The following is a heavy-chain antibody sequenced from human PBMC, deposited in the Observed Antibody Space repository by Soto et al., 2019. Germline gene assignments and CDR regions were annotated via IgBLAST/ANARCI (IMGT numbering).Heavy chain of an antibody. V-gene: IGHV1-18*01. CDR1: GYTFTSYG. Sequence: VKVSCKASGYTFTSYGISWVRQAPGQGLEWMGWISAYNGNTNYAQKLQGRVTMTTDTSTSTAYMELRSLRSDDTAVYYCAAGNLVVPAAMKLDAFDIWGQGTMVTVSS. CDR2: ISAYNGNT. D-gene: IGHD2-2*01. CDR3: AAGNLVVPAAMKLDAFDI. J-gene: IGHJ3*02.